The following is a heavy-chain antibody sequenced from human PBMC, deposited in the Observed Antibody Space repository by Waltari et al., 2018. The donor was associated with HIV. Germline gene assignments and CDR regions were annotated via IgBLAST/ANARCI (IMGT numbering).Heavy chain of an antibody. Sequence: EVQLVESGGGLVQPGGSLRLSCAASGFTFSSYEMNWVRQAPGKGREWVSYISRSGSTIYYADSVKGRFTISRDNAKNSLYLQMNSLRAEDTAVYYCASWWDAFDIWGQGTMVTVSS. CDR3: ASWWDAFDI. CDR2: ISRSGSTI. CDR1: GFTFSSYE. V-gene: IGHV3-48*03. D-gene: IGHD2-8*02. J-gene: IGHJ3*02.